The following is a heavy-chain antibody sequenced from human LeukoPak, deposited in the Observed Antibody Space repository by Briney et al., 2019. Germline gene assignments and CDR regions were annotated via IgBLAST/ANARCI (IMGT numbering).Heavy chain of an antibody. V-gene: IGHV3-30*18. CDR2: ISYDGSNK. J-gene: IGHJ4*02. CDR3: AKDWLTDIAVAGTKGDY. Sequence: GGSLRLSCAASGFTFSSYGMHWVRQAPGKGLEWVAVISYDGSNKYYADSVKGRFTISRDNSKNTLYLQMNSLRAEDTAVYYCAKDWLTDIAVAGTKGDYWGQGTLVTVSS. D-gene: IGHD6-19*01. CDR1: GFTFSSYG.